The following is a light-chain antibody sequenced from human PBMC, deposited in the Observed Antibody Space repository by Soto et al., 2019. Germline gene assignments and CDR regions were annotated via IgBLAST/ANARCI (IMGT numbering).Light chain of an antibody. CDR3: QQYNNWPWT. Sequence: EIVLTQSPATVSLSSGESATLSCRASQTVSNYLAWYQQKPGQAPRLLIYDTSNRATGIPDRFSGSGSGTDFTLTISSLEPEDFAVYFCQQYNNWPWTFGQGTKVEIK. J-gene: IGKJ1*01. V-gene: IGKV3-11*01. CDR2: DTS. CDR1: QTVSNY.